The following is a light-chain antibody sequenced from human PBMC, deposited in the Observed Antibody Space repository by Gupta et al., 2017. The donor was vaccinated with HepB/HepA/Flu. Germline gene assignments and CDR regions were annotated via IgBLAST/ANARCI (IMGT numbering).Light chain of an antibody. CDR2: GAS. V-gene: IGKV3-20*01. Sequence: EMVLTQPPGTLSLSPGERATLSFRASQSISSNYLAWYQQKPGQAPRLLIYGASSRATGIPDRFSGSGSGTDFTLTISILEPEDFAVYYCQQYGSSPWTFGQGTKVEIK. CDR3: QQYGSSPWT. J-gene: IGKJ1*01. CDR1: QSISSNY.